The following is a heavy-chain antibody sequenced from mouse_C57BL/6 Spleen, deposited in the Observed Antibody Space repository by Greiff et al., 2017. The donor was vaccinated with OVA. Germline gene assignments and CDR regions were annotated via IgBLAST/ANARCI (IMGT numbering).Heavy chain of an antibody. V-gene: IGHV5-6*01. J-gene: IGHJ4*01. CDR3: ARDLGDAMDY. Sequence: EVQLVESGGDLVKPGGSLKLSCAASGFTFSSYGMSWVRQTPDKRLEWVATISSGGSYTYYPDSVKGRFTISRDNAKNTLYLQMSSLKSEDTAMYYCARDLGDAMDYWGQGTSVTVSS. D-gene: IGHD3-1*01. CDR2: ISSGGSYT. CDR1: GFTFSSYG.